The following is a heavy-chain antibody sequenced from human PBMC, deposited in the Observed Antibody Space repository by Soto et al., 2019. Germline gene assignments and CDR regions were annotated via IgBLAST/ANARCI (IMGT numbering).Heavy chain of an antibody. CDR3: ASGPGGYSSGLSIDY. Sequence: QVQLVQSGAEVKKPGASVKVSCKASGYTFTSYAMHWVRQAPGQRLEWMGWINAGNGNTKYSQKFQGRVTITRDKSARPAYMELSSLRSEDTAVYYCASGPGGYSSGLSIDYWGQGTLVTVSS. CDR2: INAGNGNT. D-gene: IGHD6-19*01. V-gene: IGHV1-3*01. CDR1: GYTFTSYA. J-gene: IGHJ4*02.